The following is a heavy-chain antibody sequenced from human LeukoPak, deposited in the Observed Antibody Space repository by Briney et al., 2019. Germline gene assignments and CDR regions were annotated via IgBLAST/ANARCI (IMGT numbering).Heavy chain of an antibody. J-gene: IGHJ4*02. CDR3: ARDMGLTTVTTRDYFDY. CDR2: ISSSGSTI. Sequence: GGSLRLSCAASGFTFSDYYMSWIRQAPGKGLEWVSYISSSGSTIYYADSVKGRFTISRDNAKNSLYLQMNSLRGEDMAVYYCARDMGLTTVTTRDYFDYWGQGTLVTVSS. CDR1: GFTFSDYY. D-gene: IGHD4-17*01. V-gene: IGHV3-11*04.